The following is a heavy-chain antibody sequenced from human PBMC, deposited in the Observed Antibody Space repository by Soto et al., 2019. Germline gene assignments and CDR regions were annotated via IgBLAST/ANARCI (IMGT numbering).Heavy chain of an antibody. Sequence: QITLKESGPTLVKPTQTLTLTCTFSGFSLSTSGVGVGWIRKPPGKALEWLALIYWDDDKRYSPSLKSRLTITKDTSKNQVVLTMTNMDPVDTATYYCARDSSGLYGFYYWGQGTLVTVSS. D-gene: IGHD6-19*01. CDR2: IYWDDDK. CDR1: GFSLSTSGVG. J-gene: IGHJ4*02. CDR3: ARDSSGLYGFYY. V-gene: IGHV2-5*02.